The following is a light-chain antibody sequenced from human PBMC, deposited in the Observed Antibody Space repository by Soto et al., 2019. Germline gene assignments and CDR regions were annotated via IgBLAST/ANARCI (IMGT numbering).Light chain of an antibody. V-gene: IGKV1-39*01. Sequence: DIRMTQSPSSLSASVGDRVTITCRASQSISSYLNWYQQKPGKAPNLLIYSASSLQSGVPSRFSGSGSETDFTLTISSLQPEDFATYYCQQTYSTPYTFGQGTKLEIK. CDR2: SAS. CDR3: QQTYSTPYT. CDR1: QSISSY. J-gene: IGKJ2*01.